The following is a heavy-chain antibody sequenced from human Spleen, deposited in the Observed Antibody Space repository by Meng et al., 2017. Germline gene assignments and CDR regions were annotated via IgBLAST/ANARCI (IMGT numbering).Heavy chain of an antibody. CDR1: GDSVASISAA. CDR2: KYYRDKWCN. Sequence: QVHLQQSGPGLVKPSTTLSLTCAISGDSVASISAAWNWIRQPPARGLEWLGRKYYRDKWCNDHALYVKIRVTVNPDKYKNQFSLQLNSATDEDTAVYYCVRADGSIDDYWGQGTLVTVSS. V-gene: IGHV6-1*01. D-gene: IGHD5-24*01. CDR3: VRADGSIDDY. J-gene: IGHJ4*02.